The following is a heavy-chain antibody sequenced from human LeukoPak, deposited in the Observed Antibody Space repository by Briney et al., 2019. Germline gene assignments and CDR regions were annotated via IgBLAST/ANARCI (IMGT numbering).Heavy chain of an antibody. CDR3: ARDGDYDFWSGYYTFDY. J-gene: IGHJ4*02. Sequence: GGSLRLSCAASGFTFSSYSMNWVRQAPGKGLEWVAVISYDGSNKYYADSVKGRFTISRDNSKNTLYLQMNSLRAEDTAVYYCARDGDYDFWSGYYTFDYWGQGTLVTVSS. CDR1: GFTFSSYS. D-gene: IGHD3-3*01. V-gene: IGHV3-30*03. CDR2: ISYDGSNK.